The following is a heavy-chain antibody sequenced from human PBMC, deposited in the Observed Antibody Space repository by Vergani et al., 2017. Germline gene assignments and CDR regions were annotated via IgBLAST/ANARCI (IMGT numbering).Heavy chain of an antibody. CDR3: AGNPVLLWFGELTHYFDY. Sequence: QVQLVESGGDLVKPGGSLRLSCAASGFTFSDYYMSWIRQAPGEGLEWVSYISSSGTTIYYPDSLKGRFTISRDNTKNALYLQMNSLRAEDTAVYYCAGNPVLLWFGELTHYFDYWGQGTLVTVSS. J-gene: IGHJ4*02. V-gene: IGHV3-11*01. CDR1: GFTFSDYY. D-gene: IGHD3-10*01. CDR2: ISSSGTTI.